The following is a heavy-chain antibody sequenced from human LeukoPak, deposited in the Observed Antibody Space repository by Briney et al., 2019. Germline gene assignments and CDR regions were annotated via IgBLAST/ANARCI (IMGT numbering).Heavy chain of an antibody. J-gene: IGHJ4*02. Sequence: RGSLRVSSAASGFTLSSYWRSWGRQAPRKRRWWGSNIKQEGSEEYYMDSLRGRFTISTENAKSSRYLQMCTVRAEDTTVYYCARNTGIAVADQRRFHYWGQGTLVSVSS. D-gene: IGHD6-19*01. CDR2: IKQEGSEE. CDR1: GFTLSSYW. CDR3: ARNTGIAVADQRRFHY. V-gene: IGHV3-7*02.